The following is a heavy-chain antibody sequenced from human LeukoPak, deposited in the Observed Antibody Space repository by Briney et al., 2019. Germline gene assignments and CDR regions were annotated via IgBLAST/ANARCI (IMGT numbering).Heavy chain of an antibody. D-gene: IGHD2-15*01. CDR1: GFTFSSYA. V-gene: IGHV3-23*01. CDR3: ARGYCTGASCYLFDQ. Sequence: PGGSLRLSCAASGFTFSSYAMSWVRQAPGKGLEWVSVIRGSGGSTYYADSVKGRFTISRDNSKNTLYLQMNSLRVEDTALYYCARGYCTGASCYLFDQWGQGTLVTVSS. CDR2: IRGSGGST. J-gene: IGHJ4*02.